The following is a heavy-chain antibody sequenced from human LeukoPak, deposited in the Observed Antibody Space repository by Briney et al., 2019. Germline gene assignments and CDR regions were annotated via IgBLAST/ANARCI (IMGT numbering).Heavy chain of an antibody. Sequence: GESLKISCKGSGYSFTSHWIGWVRSMPGKDLEWMGIFFCGGSDTRYSPSFQGQVTISADKSISTAYLQWSSLKASDTAMYYCARQGIAAAGGARVTQANWFDPWGQGTLVTVSS. V-gene: IGHV5-51*01. CDR3: ARQGIAAAGGARVTQANWFDP. CDR2: FFCGGSDT. J-gene: IGHJ5*02. CDR1: GYSFTSHW. D-gene: IGHD6-13*01.